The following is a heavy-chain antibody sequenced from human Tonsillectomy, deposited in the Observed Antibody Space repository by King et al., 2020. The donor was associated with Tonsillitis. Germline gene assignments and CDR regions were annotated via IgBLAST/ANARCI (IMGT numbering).Heavy chain of an antibody. J-gene: IGHJ3*01. D-gene: IGHD2-8*02. V-gene: IGHV4-61*02. Sequence: QVQLQESGPGLVKPSQTLSLTCTVSGGSISSVSYYWNWIRQPAGKGLEWIGRIYSSGSTNYNPSLKSRVTMSVDTSKNQFSLKLSSVTAADTAVYYCARYNQVTRLVGRPVDALDLWGQGTVVTVSS. CDR2: IYSSGST. CDR1: GGSISSVSYY. CDR3: ARYNQVTRLVGRPVDALDL.